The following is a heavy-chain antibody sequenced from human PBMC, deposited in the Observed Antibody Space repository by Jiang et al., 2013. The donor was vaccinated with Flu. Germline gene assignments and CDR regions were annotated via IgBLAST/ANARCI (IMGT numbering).Heavy chain of an antibody. Sequence: GAEVKKPGTSVKVSCKASGYTFTGYAMHWVRQAPGQRLEWMGWINAVNGNTKYSQKFQGRVTITRDTSASTAYMELSSLRSADTAVYYCARDNRGLGFLEWCPLDYWGQGTLVTVSS. CDR3: ARDNRGLGFLEWCPLDY. D-gene: IGHD3-3*01. CDR1: GYTFTGYA. J-gene: IGHJ4*02. V-gene: IGHV1-3*01. CDR2: INAVNGNT.